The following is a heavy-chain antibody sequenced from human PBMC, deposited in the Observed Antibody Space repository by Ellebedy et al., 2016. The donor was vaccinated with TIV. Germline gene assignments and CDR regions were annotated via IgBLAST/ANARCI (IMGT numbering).Heavy chain of an antibody. CDR3: AKDQVGGDGRWVFDS. V-gene: IGHV3-23*01. D-gene: IGHD3-16*01. J-gene: IGHJ3*01. CDR2: MHGSGRGI. Sequence: GESLKISCEASGFTFSAFAMGWVRQTPGKGLEWVSGMHGSGRGISYSESVKGRFIISRDNSKNILYLQMNSLRAEDTAIYYCAKDQVGGDGRWVFDSWGQGTVVTVSS. CDR1: GFTFSAFA.